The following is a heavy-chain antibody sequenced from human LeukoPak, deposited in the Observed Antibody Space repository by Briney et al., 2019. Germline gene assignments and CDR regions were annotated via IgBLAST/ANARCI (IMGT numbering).Heavy chain of an antibody. V-gene: IGHV3-23*01. CDR2: ISDSGSNT. CDR3: ARLSGNYQYYFDK. Sequence: PGGSLRLSCAASGFTFSRSAMSWVRQAPGKGLEWVSVISDSGSNTYYADSVKGRFTVSRDSAKNTLYLQMNSLRADDTAVYYCARLSGNYQYYFDKWGQGTLVTVSS. D-gene: IGHD1-26*01. J-gene: IGHJ4*02. CDR1: GFTFSRSA.